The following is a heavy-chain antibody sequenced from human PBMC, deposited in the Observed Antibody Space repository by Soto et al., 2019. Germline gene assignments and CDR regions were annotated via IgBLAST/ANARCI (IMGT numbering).Heavy chain of an antibody. CDR3: ARHWIAGSSIP. V-gene: IGHV4-39*01. J-gene: IGHJ5*02. Sequence: PSETLSLTCSVSGDSISSISQYWGWIRQPPGKGLEWIGSIHYSGTSYYNPSLKSRVTIFVDTSKNQLSLKLSSVTAADTAVYYCARHWIAGSSIPWGQGTLVTVSS. CDR2: IHYSGTS. CDR1: GDSISSISQY. D-gene: IGHD2-21*01.